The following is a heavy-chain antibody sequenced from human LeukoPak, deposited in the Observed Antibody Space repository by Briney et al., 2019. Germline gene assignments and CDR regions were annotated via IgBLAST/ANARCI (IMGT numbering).Heavy chain of an antibody. V-gene: IGHV1-2*02. D-gene: IGHD3-10*01. Sequence: ASVKVSCKASGYTFTSYYMYWVRQAPGQGLEWMGWISPNSGGTNYAQKFQGRVTMTRDTSISTAYMELSRLRSDDTAVYYCARDSGERGSGSYLIAYWGQGTLVTVSS. CDR2: ISPNSGGT. CDR3: ARDSGERGSGSYLIAY. CDR1: GYTFTSYY. J-gene: IGHJ4*02.